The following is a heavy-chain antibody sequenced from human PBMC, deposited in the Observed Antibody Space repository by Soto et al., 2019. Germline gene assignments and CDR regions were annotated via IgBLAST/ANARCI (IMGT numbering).Heavy chain of an antibody. CDR1: GVTFSNSD. D-gene: IGHD4-17*01. CDR2: ISADGNSE. V-gene: IGHV3-30*18. Sequence: PGGSLRLSCVVSGVTFSNSDMQWVRQAPGKGLEWVAMISADGNSEDYAASVKGRFTVSRENSKNTLYLQMDSLRVEDTAIYYCAKDVDYGGNTWGHWGQGALVTVYS. J-gene: IGHJ4*02. CDR3: AKDVDYGGNTWGH.